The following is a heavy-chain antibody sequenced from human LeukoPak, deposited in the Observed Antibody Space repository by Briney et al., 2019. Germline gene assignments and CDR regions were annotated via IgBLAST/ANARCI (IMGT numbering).Heavy chain of an antibody. D-gene: IGHD3-16*02. CDR2: MNPNSGNT. CDR1: GYTFTSYD. V-gene: IGHV1-8*01. J-gene: IGHJ5*02. Sequence: ASVKVSCKASGYTFTSYDINWVRQATGQGLEWMGWMNPNSGNTGYAQKFQGRVTMTRNTSISTACMELSSLRSEDTAVYYCARGRGITFGGVIVSNWFDPWGQGTLVTVSS. CDR3: ARGRGITFGGVIVSNWFDP.